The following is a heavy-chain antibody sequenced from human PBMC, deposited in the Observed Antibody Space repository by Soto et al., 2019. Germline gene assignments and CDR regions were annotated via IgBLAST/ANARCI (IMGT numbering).Heavy chain of an antibody. CDR1: GGSISSGGYY. Sequence: QVQLQESGPGLVKPSQTLSLTCTVSGGSISSGGYYXXXXXXXPGKGLEWIGYIYYSGSTYYNPSLKSRVTISVDTSKNQFSLKLSSVTAADTAVYYCARDKSHFQHWGQGTLVTVSS. J-gene: IGHJ1*01. CDR2: IYYSGST. V-gene: IGHV4-31*03. CDR3: ARDKSHFQH.